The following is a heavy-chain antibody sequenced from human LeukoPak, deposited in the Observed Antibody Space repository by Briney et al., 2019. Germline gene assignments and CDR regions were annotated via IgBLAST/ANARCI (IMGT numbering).Heavy chain of an antibody. CDR2: ISCSGGST. J-gene: IGHJ6*03. CDR3: AREGYTHYWYYYYMDV. V-gene: IGHV3-23*01. D-gene: IGHD5-12*01. Sequence: RAGGSLRLSCAASGFTFSSYAMSWVRQAPGKGLEWVSAISCSGGSTYYADSVKGRFTISRDNSKNTLYLQMNSLRAEDTAVYYCAREGYTHYWYYYYMDVWGKGTTVTVSS. CDR1: GFTFSSYA.